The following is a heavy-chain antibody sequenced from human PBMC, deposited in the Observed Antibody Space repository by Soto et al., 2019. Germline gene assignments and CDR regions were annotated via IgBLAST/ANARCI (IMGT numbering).Heavy chain of an antibody. CDR3: ARVRYFAPDP. CDR2: ISYSAVT. J-gene: IGHJ5*02. Sequence: QVQPQESGPGLVKPSESLSLTCTVSGASLTIGNHYWSWIRQPPGKGLEWIGYISYSAVTNYNPSLKSRVTISADMSKNQFSLKLSSVTAADTAVYYCARVRYFAPDPWGQGTLVTVSS. D-gene: IGHD3-9*01. CDR1: GASLTIGNHY. V-gene: IGHV4-61*01.